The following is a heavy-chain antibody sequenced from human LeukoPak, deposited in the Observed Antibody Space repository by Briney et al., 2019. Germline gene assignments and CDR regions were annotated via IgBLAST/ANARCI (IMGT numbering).Heavy chain of an antibody. Sequence: GGSLRLSCTASGFTFGDYAMSWVRQAPGKGLEWVGFIRSKAYGGTTEYAASVKGRFTISRDDSKSIACLQMNSLKTEDTAVYYCTRVGPIVVVPAHPAYYYYYGMDVWGQGTTVTVSS. V-gene: IGHV3-49*04. J-gene: IGHJ6*02. CDR1: GFTFGDYA. CDR3: TRVGPIVVVPAHPAYYYYYGMDV. D-gene: IGHD2-2*01. CDR2: IRSKAYGGTT.